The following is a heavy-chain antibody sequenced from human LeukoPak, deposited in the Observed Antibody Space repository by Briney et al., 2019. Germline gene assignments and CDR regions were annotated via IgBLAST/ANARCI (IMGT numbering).Heavy chain of an antibody. D-gene: IGHD2-15*01. V-gene: IGHV3-23*01. Sequence: GGSLRLSCAASGFTFSSNAMSWVRQAPGKGLEWVSAISGSGGSTYYADSVKGRFTISRDNSKNTLYLQMNSLRAEDTAVYYCASKGYCSGGSCYLLDYWGQGTLVTVSS. CDR2: ISGSGGST. J-gene: IGHJ4*02. CDR1: GFTFSSNA. CDR3: ASKGYCSGGSCYLLDY.